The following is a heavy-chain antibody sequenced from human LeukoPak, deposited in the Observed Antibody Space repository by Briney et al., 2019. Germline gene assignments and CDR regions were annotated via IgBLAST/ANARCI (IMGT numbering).Heavy chain of an antibody. V-gene: IGHV3-30*04. CDR3: TRVVLVGTTYSYFDY. D-gene: IGHD1-26*01. CDR1: GFTFSSYA. CDR2: ISYDGSNK. Sequence: PGGSLRLSCAASGFTFSSYAMHWVRQAPGKGLEWVAVISYDGSNKYYADSVKGRFTISRDNAKNSLYLQMNSLRAEDTAVYYCTRVVLVGTTYSYFDYWGQGTLVTVSS. J-gene: IGHJ4*02.